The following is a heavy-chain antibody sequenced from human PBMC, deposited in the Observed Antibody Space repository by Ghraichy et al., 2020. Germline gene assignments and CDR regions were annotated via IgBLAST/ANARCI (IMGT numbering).Heavy chain of an antibody. CDR2: IHPEKVDT. D-gene: IGHD4-23*01. J-gene: IGHJ2*01. Sequence: ASVKVSCKVSGKTLSEFYIHWVRQAPGKGLEWMGGIHPEKVDTVYAQKFQGRVTLTEDTSTDTAYMELSSLRFDDTAVYYCATGDYGGHIYWYFDLWGRGTLVTVSS. V-gene: IGHV1-24*01. CDR3: ATGDYGGHIYWYFDL. CDR1: GKTLSEFY.